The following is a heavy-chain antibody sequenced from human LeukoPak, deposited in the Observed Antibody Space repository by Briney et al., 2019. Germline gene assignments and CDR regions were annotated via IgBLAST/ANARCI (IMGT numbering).Heavy chain of an antibody. Sequence: GGSLRLSCAASGFTFSTSWMSWVRQAPGKGLEWVANINQDGSEEYYVDSVKGRFTISRDNAKNSLYLQMNSLRAEDTAVYYCARGSSVNDAFHIWGQGTMVTVSS. CDR3: ARGSSVNDAFHI. J-gene: IGHJ3*02. V-gene: IGHV3-7*01. CDR1: GFTFSTSW. CDR2: INQDGSEE.